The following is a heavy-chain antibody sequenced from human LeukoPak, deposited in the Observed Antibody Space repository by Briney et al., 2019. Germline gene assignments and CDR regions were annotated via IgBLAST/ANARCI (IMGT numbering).Heavy chain of an antibody. D-gene: IGHD2-15*01. V-gene: IGHV6-1*01. CDR3: ARDGWPAFDY. CDR2: TYYRSKWYT. J-gene: IGHJ4*02. Sequence: SQTLSLTSAISGDSVSTNTAAWNWIRQSPSRGLEWLGRTYYRSKWYTDYAVSVKSRITINPDTSKNQFSLQLNSVTPEDTAVYFCARDGWPAFDYWGQGTLVTVSS. CDR1: GDSVSTNTAA.